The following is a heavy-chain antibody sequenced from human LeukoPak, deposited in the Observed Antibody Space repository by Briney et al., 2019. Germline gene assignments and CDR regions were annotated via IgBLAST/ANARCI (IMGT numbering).Heavy chain of an antibody. J-gene: IGHJ4*02. CDR1: RFTLSIYS. D-gene: IGHD3-10*01. Sequence: KTGGSLRLSRAASRFTLSIYSMNWVRQSPGRGLESVSSISSSSSYIYYADSVKGRFTISRDNAKNSLYLQMNSLSAEDTAVYCCARVPTYPWFGDWWGQGTLVTVSS. CDR2: ISSSSSYI. CDR3: ARVPTYPWFGDW. V-gene: IGHV3-21*01.